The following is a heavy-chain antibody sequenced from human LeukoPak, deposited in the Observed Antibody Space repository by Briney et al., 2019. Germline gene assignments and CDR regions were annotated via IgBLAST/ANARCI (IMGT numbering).Heavy chain of an antibody. Sequence: SETLSLTCTVSGGSISSSSYYWGWIRQPPGKGLEWIGSIYYSGSTNYNPSLKSRVTISVDTSKNQFSLKLSSVTAADTAVYYCARECDGYYFDYWGQGTLVTVSS. D-gene: IGHD3-3*01. CDR1: GGSISSSSYY. CDR2: IYYSGST. J-gene: IGHJ4*02. V-gene: IGHV4-39*07. CDR3: ARECDGYYFDY.